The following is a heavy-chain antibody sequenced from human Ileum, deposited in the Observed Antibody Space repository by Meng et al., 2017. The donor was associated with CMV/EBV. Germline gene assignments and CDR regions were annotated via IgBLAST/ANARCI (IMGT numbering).Heavy chain of an antibody. J-gene: IGHJ4*02. CDR1: GFSFTTYA. Sequence: GESLKISCAASGFSFTTYAMSWVRQAPGKGLEWVSGISGSGGSTYYVDSVKGRFTVSRDNSKKTLHLQMNSLRAEDTAIYYCAKDGWYNNSPYYFDYWGQGTLVTVSS. CDR2: ISGSGGST. V-gene: IGHV3-23*01. CDR3: AKDGWYNNSPYYFDY. D-gene: IGHD1-14*01.